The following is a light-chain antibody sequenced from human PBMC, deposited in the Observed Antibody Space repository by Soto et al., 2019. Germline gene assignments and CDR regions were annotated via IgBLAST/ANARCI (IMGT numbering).Light chain of an antibody. CDR1: QSVTSSY. J-gene: IGKJ1*01. CDR2: GAS. CDR3: QQFGSSPPWT. V-gene: IGKV3-20*01. Sequence: EIVLTQSPGTLSLSPGERATLSCRASQSVTSSYLAWYQHKRGQAPRLLIYGASNMATGIPDRFSGSGSGTDFTLTISRLEPEDFAVYYCQQFGSSPPWTFGQGTKVEIK.